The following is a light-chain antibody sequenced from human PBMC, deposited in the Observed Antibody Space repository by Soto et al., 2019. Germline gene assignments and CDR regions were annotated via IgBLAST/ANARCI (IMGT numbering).Light chain of an antibody. CDR3: CSYAGSNNRV. V-gene: IGLV2-8*01. J-gene: IGLJ1*01. CDR1: SSDVGGYNY. CDR2: EVT. Sequence: QSALTQPPSASGFPGQSVTISCTGTSSDVGGYNYVSWYQQHPGKAPKLMIYEVTKRPSGVPDRFSGSKSGNTASLTVSGLQAEDEADYYCCSYAGSNNRVFGTGTKLTVL.